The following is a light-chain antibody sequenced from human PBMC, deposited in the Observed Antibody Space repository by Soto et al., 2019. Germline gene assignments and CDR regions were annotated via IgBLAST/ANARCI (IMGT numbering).Light chain of an antibody. J-gene: IGKJ4*01. Sequence: DIQMTQSPSSLSASVGDRVTITCQASQDISNYLNWYQQKPGKAPKLLIYDASNLETGVPSRFSGSGSGTDFTFTISSLQPEDIATYYCQQYYNLPTFGGGTKVEIK. CDR3: QQYYNLPT. CDR2: DAS. CDR1: QDISNY. V-gene: IGKV1-33*01.